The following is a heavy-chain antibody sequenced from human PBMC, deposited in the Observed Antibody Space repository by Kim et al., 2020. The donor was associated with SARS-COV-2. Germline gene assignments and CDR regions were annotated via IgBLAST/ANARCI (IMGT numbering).Heavy chain of an antibody. J-gene: IGHJ3*02. Sequence: ASVKVSCKASGYTFTSYGISWVRQAPGQGLEWMGWISAYNGNTNYAQKLQGRVTMTTDTSTSTAYMELRSLRSDDTVVYYCARDLILLLWFGDADAFDIWGQGTMVTVSS. CDR2: ISAYNGNT. V-gene: IGHV1-18*01. CDR1: GYTFTSYG. D-gene: IGHD3-10*01. CDR3: ARDLILLLWFGDADAFDI.